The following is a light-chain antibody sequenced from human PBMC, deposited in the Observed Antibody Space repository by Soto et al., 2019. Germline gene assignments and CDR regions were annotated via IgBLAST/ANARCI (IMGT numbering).Light chain of an antibody. J-gene: IGLJ2*01. CDR1: SSDVGRYNY. CDR3: SSYAGNNNLI. CDR2: EVT. Sequence: QSVLTQAPSASGSPGQSVTISCTGTSSDVGRYNYVSWYQQNPGKAPKLMIYEVTKRPSGVPDRFSGSKSGNTASLTVSGLQAEDEADYYCSSYAGNNNLIFGGGTKLTVL. V-gene: IGLV2-8*01.